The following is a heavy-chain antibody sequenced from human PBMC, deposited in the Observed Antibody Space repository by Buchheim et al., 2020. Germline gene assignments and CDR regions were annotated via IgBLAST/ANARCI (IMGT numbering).Heavy chain of an antibody. Sequence: QLQLQESGPGLVMPSETLSLTCSVSGASILRTSYYWGWIRQTPGKGLEWIASVYFSGATYFNPSLKSRVTTSVDTSKNPFSLRMSSVTAADTAVYYCARTGPGSGELNWFDSWGQGNL. J-gene: IGHJ5*01. D-gene: IGHD3-10*01. CDR1: GASILRTSYY. CDR2: VYFSGAT. CDR3: ARTGPGSGELNWFDS. V-gene: IGHV4-39*07.